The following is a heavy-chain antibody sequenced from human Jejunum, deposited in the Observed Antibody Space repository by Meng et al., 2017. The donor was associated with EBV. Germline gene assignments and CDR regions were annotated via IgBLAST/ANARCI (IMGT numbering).Heavy chain of an antibody. J-gene: IGHJ4*02. CDR2: ISNDGNNK. CDR1: GFTFSGNA. V-gene: IGHV3-30-3*01. CDR3: TREWGADY. Sequence: VKLVESVGFVVQSGRSLRLCRAGSGFTFSGNAMQWVRQAPGKGLKWVALISNDGNNKYYADSVKGRFPISRDNSKNTLYLQMNSLRVDDTALYYCTREWGADYWGQGTLVTVSS. D-gene: IGHD3-16*01.